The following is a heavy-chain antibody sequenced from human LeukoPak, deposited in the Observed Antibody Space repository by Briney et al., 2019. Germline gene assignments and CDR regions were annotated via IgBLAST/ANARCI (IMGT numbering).Heavy chain of an antibody. V-gene: IGHV4-39*01. CDR2: IYYSWST. Sequence: SETLSLTCTVSGGDISSSSYYWGCIRQPPGEGLEWIGRIYYSWSTYFNPALKSRLTISVDPAKNQFSLKLSSVAAAGTAVYYCARPAYSSGWYHYWGQGTLVTVSS. D-gene: IGHD6-19*01. CDR1: GGDISSSSYY. J-gene: IGHJ4*02. CDR3: ARPAYSSGWYHY.